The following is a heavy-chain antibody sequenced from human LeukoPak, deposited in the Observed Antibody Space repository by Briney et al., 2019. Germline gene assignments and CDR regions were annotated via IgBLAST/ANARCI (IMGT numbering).Heavy chain of an antibody. Sequence: PGGSLRLSCAGSVFTFSTYGMDWVRQAPGKGLEWVSYISSYSSTIYYADSVKGRFTISRDNAKSSLYLQMNSLSDEDTAVYFCSRERYRGSGSYYYLDYWGQGTLVTVSS. CDR1: VFTFSTYG. J-gene: IGHJ4*02. V-gene: IGHV3-48*02. CDR2: ISSYSSTI. D-gene: IGHD3-10*01. CDR3: SRERYRGSGSYYYLDY.